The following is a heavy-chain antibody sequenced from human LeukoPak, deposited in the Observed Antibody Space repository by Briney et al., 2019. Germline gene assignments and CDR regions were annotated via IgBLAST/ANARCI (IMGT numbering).Heavy chain of an antibody. CDR3: ARDGGNFFDY. J-gene: IGHJ4*02. CDR2: FYYSGST. V-gene: IGHV4-39*07. D-gene: IGHD4-23*01. Sequence: PSETLSLTCTVSGGSISSSNYYWGWIRQPPGKGLECIGNFYYSGSTYYNTSLESRVTISVDTSKNQFSLKLNSVTAADTAVYYCARDGGNFFDYWGQGTLVTVSS. CDR1: GGSISSSNYY.